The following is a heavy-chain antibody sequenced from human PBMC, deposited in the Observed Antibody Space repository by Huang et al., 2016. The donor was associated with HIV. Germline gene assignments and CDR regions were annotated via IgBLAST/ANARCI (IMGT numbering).Heavy chain of an antibody. CDR2: FYDSGTT. V-gene: IGHV4-59*02. D-gene: IGHD6-19*01. Sequence: QVRLQESGPGLVKPSETLSLSCTVSGDSVSSHYWGWIRHPPGKGLGWIGTFYDSGTTKYNPGLKSRIAISVDTSKNGFSLNITSVSAADTAMYFCVRDQGRLAVGGIDNWFDPWGQGALVTVSS. CDR1: GDSVSSHY. CDR3: VRDQGRLAVGGIDNWFDP. J-gene: IGHJ5*02.